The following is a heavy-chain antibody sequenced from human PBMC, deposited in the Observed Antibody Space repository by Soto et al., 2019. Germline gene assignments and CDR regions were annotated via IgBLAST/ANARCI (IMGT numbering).Heavy chain of an antibody. V-gene: IGHV3-33*01. Sequence: GGSLRLSWAASGFTFSSYGMHWVRQAPGKGLEWVAVIWYDGSNKYYADSVKGRFTISRDSSKNTLYLQMNSLRAEDTAVYYCARDRLYYDILTGYYSERYNWFDPWGQGTLVTVSS. CDR2: IWYDGSNK. CDR3: ARDRLYYDILTGYYSERYNWFDP. CDR1: GFTFSSYG. J-gene: IGHJ5*02. D-gene: IGHD3-9*01.